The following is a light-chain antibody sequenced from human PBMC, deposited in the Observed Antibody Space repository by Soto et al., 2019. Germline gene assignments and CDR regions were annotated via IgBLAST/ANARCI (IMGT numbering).Light chain of an antibody. V-gene: IGLV2-14*01. J-gene: IGLJ1*01. CDR1: SSDVGGYDY. CDR2: EVS. CDR3: SSYVSNITYV. Sequence: QSVLTQPASVSGSPGQSITTSCTGTSSDVGGYDYVSWYQHHPGKAPKLMIYEVSNRPSGVSNRFSGSKSGNTASLTISGLQTEDEADYYCSSYVSNITYVFGTGTKVTVL.